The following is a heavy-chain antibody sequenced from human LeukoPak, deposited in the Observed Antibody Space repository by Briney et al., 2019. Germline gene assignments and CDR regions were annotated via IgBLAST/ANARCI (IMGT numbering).Heavy chain of an antibody. CDR2: IYPGDSDT. CDR3: ARRIDDILTGYPFDY. Sequence: GESLKISCKGSGYSFTSYWIGWVRQMPGKGLEWMGIIYPGDSDTRYSPSFQGQVTISADKSISTAYLQWSSLKASDTAMYYCARRIDDILTGYPFDYWGQGTLVIVSS. CDR1: GYSFTSYW. D-gene: IGHD3-9*01. V-gene: IGHV5-51*01. J-gene: IGHJ4*02.